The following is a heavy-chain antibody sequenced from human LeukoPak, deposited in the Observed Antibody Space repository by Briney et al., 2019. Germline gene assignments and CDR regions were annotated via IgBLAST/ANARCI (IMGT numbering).Heavy chain of an antibody. CDR1: GGSISGYY. D-gene: IGHD4-17*01. CDR2: INHSGSS. Sequence: PSETLSLTCTVSGGSISGYYWSWIRQPPGKGLEWIGEINHSGSSYYNPSLKSRVTISVDTSKNQFSLKLSSVTAADTAVYYCAILNYGDSDRYFDYWGQGTLDTVSS. V-gene: IGHV4-34*01. J-gene: IGHJ4*02. CDR3: AILNYGDSDRYFDY.